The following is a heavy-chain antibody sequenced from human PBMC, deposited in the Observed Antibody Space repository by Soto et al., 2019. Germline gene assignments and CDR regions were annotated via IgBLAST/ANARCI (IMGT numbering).Heavy chain of an antibody. CDR3: TTDRSSSWYSSPDYYYYYMDV. D-gene: IGHD6-13*01. Sequence: GGSLRLSCAASGFTFSNAWMSWVRQAPGKGLEWVGRIKSKTDGGTTDYAGPVKGRFTIARDDSKNTLYLQMTSLKTEDTAVYYCTTDRSSSWYSSPDYYYYYMDVWGKGTTVTVSS. V-gene: IGHV3-15*01. CDR1: GFTFSNAW. J-gene: IGHJ6*03. CDR2: IKSKTDGGTT.